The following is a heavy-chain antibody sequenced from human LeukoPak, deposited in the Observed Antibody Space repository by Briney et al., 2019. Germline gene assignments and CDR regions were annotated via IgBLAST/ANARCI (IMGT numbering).Heavy chain of an antibody. D-gene: IGHD2-15*01. V-gene: IGHV3-74*03. J-gene: IGHJ4*02. Sequence: PGGSLRLSCAASGFTFSTYWMHWVRQAPGKGLMWVSHINGDGSTIAYADSVKGRFTISRGNAKDTLYLQMNSLRAEDAALYYCASLTGWSQVSDYWGQGTLVTVSS. CDR3: ASLTGWSQVSDY. CDR2: INGDGSTI. CDR1: GFTFSTYW.